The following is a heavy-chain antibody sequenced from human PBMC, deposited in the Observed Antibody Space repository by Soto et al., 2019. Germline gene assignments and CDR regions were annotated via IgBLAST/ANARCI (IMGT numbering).Heavy chain of an antibody. V-gene: IGHV3-30*04. CDR1: GFTFSNNA. J-gene: IGHJ4*02. CDR2: IAYEGRNK. CDR3: PRYGGEAISPAYYFES. Sequence: QVQLVESGGGVNQPGRSLRLACAASGFTFSNNAMYWVRQAPGTGLEWVAVIAYEGRNKFYADSVKGGFTTSRDNSQKTMYLQTNSLVPDVTAMSYCPRYGGEAISPAYYFESWGQGTMFPVSS. D-gene: IGHD3-16*01.